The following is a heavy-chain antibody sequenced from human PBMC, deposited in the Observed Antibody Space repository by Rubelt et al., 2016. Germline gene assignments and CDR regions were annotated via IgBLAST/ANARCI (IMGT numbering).Heavy chain of an antibody. CDR3: SHNTNGVCLDY. CDR1: GFSLSTSGVG. Sequence: QITLKESGPTLVKPTQTLTLTCTFSGFSLSTSGVGVGWIRQPPGKALEWLALIYWDDDKRYSPSLKSRLTITNDTSKNQVVITMTNMDPVDTATYYCSHNTNGVCLDYWGQGTLVTVSS. V-gene: IGHV2-5*02. CDR2: IYWDDDK. D-gene: IGHD2-8*01. J-gene: IGHJ4*02.